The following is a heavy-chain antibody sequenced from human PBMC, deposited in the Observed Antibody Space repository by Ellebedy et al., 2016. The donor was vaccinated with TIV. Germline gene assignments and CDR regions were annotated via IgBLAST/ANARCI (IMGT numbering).Heavy chain of an antibody. V-gene: IGHV3-49*03. D-gene: IGHD3-22*01. Sequence: GGSLRLXCTASGFTFGDYAMSWFRQAPGKGLEWVGFIRSKAYGGTTEYAASVKGRFTISRDDSKSIAYLQMNSLKTEDTAVYYCTRVRRWHYYDSSGLDYWGQGTLVTVSS. CDR3: TRVRRWHYYDSSGLDY. CDR2: IRSKAYGGTT. CDR1: GFTFGDYA. J-gene: IGHJ4*02.